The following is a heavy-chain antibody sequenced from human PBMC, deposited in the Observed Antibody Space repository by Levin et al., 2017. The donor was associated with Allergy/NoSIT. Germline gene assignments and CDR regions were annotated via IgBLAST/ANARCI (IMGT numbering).Heavy chain of an antibody. J-gene: IGHJ4*02. CDR2: IGNKVDSYET. CDR1: GFTFTGSP. D-gene: IGHD2-15*01. CDR3: LLTDCSGGQCTRDY. Sequence: PGGSLRLSCAASGFTFTGSPMHWVRQASGKGLEWVGRIGNKVDSYETAYTASVRGRFTISRDVSKNTAYLQMSSLNTEDTAVYYCLLTDCSGGQCTRDYWGQGALVTVSS. V-gene: IGHV3-73*01.